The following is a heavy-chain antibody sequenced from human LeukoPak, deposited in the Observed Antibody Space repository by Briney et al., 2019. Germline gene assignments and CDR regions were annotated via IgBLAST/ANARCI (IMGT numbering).Heavy chain of an antibody. V-gene: IGHV3-43*02. CDR2: LSGDVITT. J-gene: IGHJ4*02. CDR3: AKDRKTRSIRGGIEY. Sequence: GGXXXXXXTXSRLTLDDXTMNWVRHTPGKGREWVSLLSGDVITTYYADCVKGRLTIARDKSKNYMFMQMNRLRKEDTAVYYCAKDRKTRSIRGGIEYWGQGTLVTVSS. D-gene: IGHD3-16*01. CDR1: RLTLDDXT.